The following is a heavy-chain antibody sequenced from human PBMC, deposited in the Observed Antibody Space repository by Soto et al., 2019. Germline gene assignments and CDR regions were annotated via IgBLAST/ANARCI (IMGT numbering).Heavy chain of an antibody. CDR3: ARWSYLDY. J-gene: IGHJ4*02. CDR2: ISGSDGKT. CDR1: GLSFGSYA. Sequence: GGSLRLSCAASGLSFGSYALSWVRQAPGKGLEWVSTISGSDGKTFYADSVKGRFSISRDTSQNTLYLQMNSLRADDTAIYYCARWSYLDYWGQGTRFTVSS. D-gene: IGHD3-3*01. V-gene: IGHV3-23*01.